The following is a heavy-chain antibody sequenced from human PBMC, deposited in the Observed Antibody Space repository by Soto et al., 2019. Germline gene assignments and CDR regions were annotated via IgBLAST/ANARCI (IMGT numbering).Heavy chain of an antibody. Sequence: SLRLSCAASGFTFDDYAMHWVRQAPGKGLEWVSGISWNSGSIGYADSVKGRFTISRDNAKNSLYLQMNSLRAEDTALYYCARGRDPNWFDPWGQGTLVTVSS. CDR3: ARGRDPNWFDP. CDR2: ISWNSGSI. D-gene: IGHD1-26*01. V-gene: IGHV3-9*01. CDR1: GFTFDDYA. J-gene: IGHJ5*02.